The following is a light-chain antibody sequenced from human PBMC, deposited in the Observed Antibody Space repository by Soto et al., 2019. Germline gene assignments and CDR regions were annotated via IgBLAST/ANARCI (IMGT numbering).Light chain of an antibody. CDR3: SSYAGSNKVV. CDR2: EVS. CDR1: SSDVGGYNY. J-gene: IGLJ2*01. Sequence: QSALTQPPSASGSPGQSVTISCTGTSSDVGGYNYVSWYQQHPGKAPKLMIYEVSKRPSGVPDRFSGSKSGNTASPTVSGLQAEDEADYYCSSYAGSNKVVFGGGTKLTVL. V-gene: IGLV2-8*01.